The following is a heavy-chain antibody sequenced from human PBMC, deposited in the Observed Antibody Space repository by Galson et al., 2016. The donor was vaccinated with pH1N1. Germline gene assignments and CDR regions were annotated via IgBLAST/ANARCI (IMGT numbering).Heavy chain of an antibody. D-gene: IGHD1-1*01. V-gene: IGHV3-30*02. Sequence: SLRLSCAASGFTFTSYGMHWVRQAPGKGPEWVAYVRHDETKKFYADSVKGRFTISRDNSKDTVYLQMNSLRAEGTAVYYCAKPVVGESYSGTYYFDYWGQGTLVTVSS. CDR1: GFTFTSYG. CDR3: AKPVVGESYSGTYYFDY. J-gene: IGHJ4*02. CDR2: VRHDETKK.